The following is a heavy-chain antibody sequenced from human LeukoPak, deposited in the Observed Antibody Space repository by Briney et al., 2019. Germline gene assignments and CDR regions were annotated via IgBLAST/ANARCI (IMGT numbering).Heavy chain of an antibody. CDR3: ATEQTGYSGGYVGH. CDR2: IHFGGNT. CDR1: GGSISSSSYY. D-gene: IGHD5-18*01. V-gene: IGHV4-39*07. Sequence: SETLSLTCTVSGGSISSSSYYWGWIRQPPGKGLEWIGSIHFGGNTYYNPSLKSRVTISVDTSRNQFSLKLSSVTAADTAVYYCATEQTGYSGGYVGHWGQGTLVTVSA. J-gene: IGHJ4*02.